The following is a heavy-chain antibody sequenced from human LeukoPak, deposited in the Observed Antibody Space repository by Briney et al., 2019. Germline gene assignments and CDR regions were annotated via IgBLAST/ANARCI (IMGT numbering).Heavy chain of an antibody. Sequence: SETLSLTCAVSGGSISSSSYYWGWIRQPPGKGLEWIATIYYSGSTYYNPSLRSRVTISVDTSKNQFSLKLSSVTAADTAVYYCATRYCSGGSCCFDPWGQGTLVTVSS. CDR2: IYYSGST. CDR1: GGSISSSSYY. CDR3: ATRYCSGGSCCFDP. D-gene: IGHD2-15*01. J-gene: IGHJ5*02. V-gene: IGHV4-39*01.